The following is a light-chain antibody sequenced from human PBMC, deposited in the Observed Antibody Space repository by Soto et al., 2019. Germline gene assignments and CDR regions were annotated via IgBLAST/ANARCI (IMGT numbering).Light chain of an antibody. J-gene: IGLJ2*01. CDR2: LNSDGSH. V-gene: IGLV4-69*01. Sequence: QLVLTQSPSASASLGASVKLTCTLSSGHSSYAIAWHQQQPEKGPRYLMKLNSDGSHSKGDGIPDRFSGSSSGAERYLTISSLQSEDEADYYCQTWGTGAHVFGGGTKLTVL. CDR1: SGHSSYA. CDR3: QTWGTGAHV.